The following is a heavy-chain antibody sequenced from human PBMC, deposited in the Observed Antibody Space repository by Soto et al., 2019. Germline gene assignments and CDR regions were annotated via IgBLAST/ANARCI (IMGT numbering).Heavy chain of an antibody. D-gene: IGHD2-8*01. Sequence: GGSLRLSCAASGFTFSTYDIHWVRQATGKGLEWVSAIGTIGDTYYLDSVKGRFTISRENAKNSVYLQMNSLRAGDTAVYYCARGRSNQYESSPPPKFDPWGRGTLVTVSS. J-gene: IGHJ5*02. CDR1: GFTFSTYD. CDR2: IGTIGDT. V-gene: IGHV3-13*01. CDR3: ARGRSNQYESSPPPKFDP.